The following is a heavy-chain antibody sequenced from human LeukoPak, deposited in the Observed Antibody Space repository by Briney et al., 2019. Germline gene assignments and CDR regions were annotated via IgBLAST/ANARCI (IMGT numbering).Heavy chain of an antibody. Sequence: ASVKVSCKASGYTFTGYYMHWVRQAPGQGLEWMGWINPNSGGTNYAQKFQGRVTMTRDTSISTAYMELGRLRSDDTAVYYCARNAGILTGYYDAFDIWGQGTMVTVSS. J-gene: IGHJ3*02. V-gene: IGHV1-2*02. D-gene: IGHD3-9*01. CDR3: ARNAGILTGYYDAFDI. CDR2: INPNSGGT. CDR1: GYTFTGYY.